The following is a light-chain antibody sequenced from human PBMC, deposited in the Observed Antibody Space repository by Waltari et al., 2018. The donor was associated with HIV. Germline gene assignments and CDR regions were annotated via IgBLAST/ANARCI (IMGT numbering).Light chain of an antibody. J-gene: IGLJ1*01. CDR2: GDN. CDR3: PSV. CDR1: ALPEKS. V-gene: IGLV3-10*01. Sequence: SYELTQPPSVSVSPEQTATITCSGDALPEKSAYWYRQKSGQAPTLLIYGDNKRASGIPDRISACKSGTVATLTITGTQVEIKRTVAAPSVF.